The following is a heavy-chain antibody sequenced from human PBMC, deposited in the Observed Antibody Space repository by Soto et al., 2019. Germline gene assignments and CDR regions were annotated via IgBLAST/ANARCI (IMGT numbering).Heavy chain of an antibody. D-gene: IGHD1-26*01. V-gene: IGHV1-69*01. J-gene: IGHJ4*02. CDR1: GGTFSSYS. CDR3: ARDGGRHSGGIDY. Sequence: QVQLVQSGAEVKKPGSSVKVSCKASGGTFSSYSINWVRQAPGQGLEWMGEIIPIFGTANYAQKFQGRVTITADESTSTAYMELSRLRSGDTAVYYGARDGGRHSGGIDYWGQGTLVTVSS. CDR2: IIPIFGTA.